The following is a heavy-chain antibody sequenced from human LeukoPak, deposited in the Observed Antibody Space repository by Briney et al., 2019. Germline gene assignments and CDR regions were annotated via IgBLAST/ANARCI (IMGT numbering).Heavy chain of an antibody. V-gene: IGHV3-74*03. CDR2: INDDLTNT. D-gene: IGHD2-2*01. J-gene: IGHJ5*02. CDR1: GFTFPDYW. CDR3: ARAMPHDNWFNP. Sequence: GGSLRLSCAASGFTFPDYWMHWVRQVAGKGLVWVSRINDDLTNTTYADSVKGRFTISRDNAKNTLYLQMNSLRAEDTAVYYCARAMPHDNWFNPWGQGSLVTVSS.